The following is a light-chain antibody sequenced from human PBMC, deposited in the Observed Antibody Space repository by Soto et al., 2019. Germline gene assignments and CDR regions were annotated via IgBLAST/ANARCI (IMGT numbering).Light chain of an antibody. CDR1: QSVSSY. CDR2: DAS. V-gene: IGKV3-11*01. J-gene: IGKJ2*01. CDR3: QQSYRTPLYT. Sequence: EIVLTQSPATLSLSPGERATLSYRASQSVSSYLAWYQQKPGQAPRLLIYDASNRATGIPARFSGSGSGTDFTLTISSLEPEDFATYYCQQSYRTPLYTFGQGTKLEIK.